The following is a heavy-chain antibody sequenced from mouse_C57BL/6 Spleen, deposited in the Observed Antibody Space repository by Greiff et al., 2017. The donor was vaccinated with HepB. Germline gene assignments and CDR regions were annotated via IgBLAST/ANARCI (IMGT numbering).Heavy chain of an antibody. CDR2: ILPGSGST. J-gene: IGHJ3*01. Sequence: QVQLQQSGAELMKPGASVKLSCKATGYTFTGYWIEWVKQRPGHGLEWIGEILPGSGSTNYNEKFKGKATFTADTSSNTAYMQLSSLTTEDSAIYYCARTADYYGSSLAWFAYWGQGTLVTVSA. D-gene: IGHD1-1*01. CDR1: GYTFTGYW. V-gene: IGHV1-9*01. CDR3: ARTADYYGSSLAWFAY.